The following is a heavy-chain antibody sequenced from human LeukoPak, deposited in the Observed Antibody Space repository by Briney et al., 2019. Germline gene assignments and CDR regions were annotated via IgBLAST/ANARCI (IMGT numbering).Heavy chain of an antibody. CDR1: GGFISNGGYY. D-gene: IGHD2/OR15-2a*01. J-gene: IGHJ6*03. CDR2: IYYRGTT. V-gene: IGHV4-31*03. CDR3: ARDNSYFFYMDV. Sequence: SETLSLTCTVSGGFISNGGYYWSRIRQLPGKGLEWIGYIYYRGTTYYNPSLKSRVTISVDTSENEFSLKLSSVTAADTAIYYCARDNSYFFYMDVWGKGTTVTVSS.